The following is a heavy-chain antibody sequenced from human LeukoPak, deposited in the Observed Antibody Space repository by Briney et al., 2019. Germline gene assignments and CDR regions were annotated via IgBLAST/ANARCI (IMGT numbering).Heavy chain of an antibody. CDR1: GYTFTSYD. CDR2: MNPNSGNT. Sequence: ASVRVSCKASGYTFTSYDINWVRQATGQGLEWMGWMNPNSGNTGYAQKFQGRVTITRNTSISTAYMELSSLRSEDTAVYYCARDSGYYKGGFDYWGQGTLVTVSS. CDR3: ARDSGYYKGGFDY. D-gene: IGHD3-3*01. J-gene: IGHJ4*02. V-gene: IGHV1-8*01.